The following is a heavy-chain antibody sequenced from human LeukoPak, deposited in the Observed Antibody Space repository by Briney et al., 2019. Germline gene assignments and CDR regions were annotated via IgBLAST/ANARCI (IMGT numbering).Heavy chain of an antibody. CDR3: ARGGPGSITMIVVVIKYYFDY. D-gene: IGHD3-22*01. CDR1: GFTFSSYA. Sequence: SGGSLRLSCAASGFTFSSYAMHWARQAPGKGLEWVAVISYDGSNKYYADSVKGRFTISRDNSKNTLYLQMNSLRAEDTAVYYCARGGPGSITMIVVVIKYYFDYWGQGTLVTVSS. J-gene: IGHJ4*02. V-gene: IGHV3-30-3*01. CDR2: ISYDGSNK.